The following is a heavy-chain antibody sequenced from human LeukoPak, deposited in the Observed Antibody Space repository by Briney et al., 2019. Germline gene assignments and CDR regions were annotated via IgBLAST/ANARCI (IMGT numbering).Heavy chain of an antibody. V-gene: IGHV4-4*07. D-gene: IGHD6-13*01. J-gene: IGHJ5*02. CDR2: IYTSGST. Sequence: SETLSLTCTVSGGSISSYYWSWIRQPAGKGLEWIGRIYTSGSTNYNPSLKSRVTMSVDTSKNQFSLKLSSVTAADTAVYYCARGRTSYSSSWFDPWGQGTLVTVSS. CDR3: ARGRTSYSSSWFDP. CDR1: GGSISSYY.